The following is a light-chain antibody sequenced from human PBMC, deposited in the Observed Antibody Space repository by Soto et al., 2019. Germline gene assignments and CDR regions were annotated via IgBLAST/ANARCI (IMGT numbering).Light chain of an antibody. CDR2: EVS. Sequence: QSVLTQPASVSGSPGQSITISCTGTSSDVGSYNLVSWYQQHPGKAPKIMIYEVSKRPSGVSNRFSGSKSGNTASLTISGLQAEDEADYYCCSYAGSSTPLYVFGTGTKLTVL. J-gene: IGLJ1*01. CDR1: SSDVGSYNL. V-gene: IGLV2-23*02. CDR3: CSYAGSSTPLYV.